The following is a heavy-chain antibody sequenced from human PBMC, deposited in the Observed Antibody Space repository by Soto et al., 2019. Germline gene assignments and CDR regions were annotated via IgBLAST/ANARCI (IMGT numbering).Heavy chain of an antibody. CDR1: GFTFSSYA. J-gene: IGHJ5*02. CDR2: ISGSGGST. Sequence: EVQLLESGGGLVQPGGSLRLSCAASGFTFSSYAMSWVPQAPGKGLEWVSVISGSGGSTDYAESVKGRFTVSRDNSKNALFLQMNSLKAEDTAVYYCAKDPETAWGQGTLVTVSS. CDR3: AKDPETA. V-gene: IGHV3-23*01.